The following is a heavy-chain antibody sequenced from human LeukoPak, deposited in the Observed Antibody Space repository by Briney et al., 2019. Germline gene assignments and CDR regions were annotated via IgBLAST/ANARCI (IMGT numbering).Heavy chain of an antibody. CDR2: ISGSGGST. CDR1: GFTFSSYA. V-gene: IGHV3-23*01. D-gene: IGHD1-26*01. J-gene: IGHJ3*02. Sequence: PGGSLRLSCAASGFTFSSYAMSWVRQAPGKGLEWVSAISGSGGSTYYADSVKGRFTLSRDNSKNTLYLQMNSMSAEDTAVYYCAKDPRVRGSYYEHAFDIWGQRTMVTVSS. CDR3: AKDPRVRGSYYEHAFDI.